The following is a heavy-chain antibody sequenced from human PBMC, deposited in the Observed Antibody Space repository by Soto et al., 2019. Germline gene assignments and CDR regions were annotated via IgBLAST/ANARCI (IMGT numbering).Heavy chain of an antibody. D-gene: IGHD2-15*01. CDR2: MNPNSGNT. CDR3: ARADVFCSGGSCYSSYNWFDP. V-gene: IGHV1-8*01. CDR1: GYTFSSYD. Sequence: GASVKVSCKASGYTFSSYDINWVRQATEQGLEWMGWMNPNSGNTGYAQKFQGRVTMTRNTSISTAYMELSSLRSEDTAVYYCARADVFCSGGSCYSSYNWFDPWGQGTLVTVSS. J-gene: IGHJ5*02.